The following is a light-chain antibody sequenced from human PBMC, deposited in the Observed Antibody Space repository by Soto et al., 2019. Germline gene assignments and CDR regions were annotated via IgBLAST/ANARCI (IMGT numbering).Light chain of an antibody. CDR3: QQYNNWPPSII. Sequence: ILMPQSPATVSLSPGERSTLAVMASQSVSSSLAWYRQRPGQAPRLLIYGASTRATDTPVRFRGSGSGTEFTLTISSLQSEDFAVYYCQQYNNWPPSIIFGQGTRLEIK. CDR1: QSVSSS. CDR2: GAS. V-gene: IGKV3-15*01. J-gene: IGKJ5*01.